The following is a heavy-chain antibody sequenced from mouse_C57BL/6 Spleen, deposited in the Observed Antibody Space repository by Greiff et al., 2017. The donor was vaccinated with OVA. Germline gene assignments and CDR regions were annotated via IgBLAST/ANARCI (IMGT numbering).Heavy chain of an antibody. CDR2: ISDGGSYT. CDR1: GFTFSSYA. CDR3: ARDQITTVLDY. V-gene: IGHV5-4*01. D-gene: IGHD1-1*01. Sequence: EVKVEESGGGLVKPGGSRKLSCAASGFTFSSYAMSWVRQTPEKRLEWVATISDGGSYTYYPDNVKGRFTISRDNAKNNLYLQMSHLKSEDTAMYYCARDQITTVLDYWGQGTTLTVSS. J-gene: IGHJ2*01.